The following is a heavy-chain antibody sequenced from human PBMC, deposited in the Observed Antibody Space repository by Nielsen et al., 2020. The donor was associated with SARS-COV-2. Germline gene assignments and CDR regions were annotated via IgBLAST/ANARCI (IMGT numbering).Heavy chain of an antibody. Sequence: SETLSLTCAVYGGSFSGYYWSWIRQPPGKGLEWIGEINHSGSTNYNPSLKSRVTMSLDSSKNQFSLKLRSVTAADTAVYYCARDHGQNWFDPWGQGTLVTVSS. CDR1: GGSFSGYY. CDR3: ARDHGQNWFDP. J-gene: IGHJ5*02. CDR2: INHSGST. V-gene: IGHV4-34*01.